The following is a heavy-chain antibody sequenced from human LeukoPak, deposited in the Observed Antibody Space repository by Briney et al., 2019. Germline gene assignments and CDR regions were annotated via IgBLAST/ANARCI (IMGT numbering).Heavy chain of an antibody. V-gene: IGHV3-23*01. CDR2: ISANGGSR. D-gene: IGHD2-15*01. CDR3: ARACSGGSCYLAAFDI. CDR1: GFTLSNYA. Sequence: GGSLRLSCVASGFTLSNYAMSWVRQAPGKGLEWVSAISANGGSRYYAVSVRGRFTISSDNSKNTLYLHMNSLSADATAVYYCARACSGGSCYLAAFDIWGQGTKVTVSS. J-gene: IGHJ3*02.